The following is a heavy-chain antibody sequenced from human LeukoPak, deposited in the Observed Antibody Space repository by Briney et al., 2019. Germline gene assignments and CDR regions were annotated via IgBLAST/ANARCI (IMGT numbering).Heavy chain of an antibody. V-gene: IGHV1-58*02. Sequence: SVKVSCKVSGFTFTSSAMQWVRQARGQRLEWIGWIVVGSGNTNYAQKFQERVTITRDMSTSTAYMELSSLRSEDTAVYYCAACPNYYYYGMDVWGQGTTVTVSS. CDR3: AACPNYYYYGMDV. CDR2: IVVGSGNT. CDR1: GFTFTSSA. J-gene: IGHJ6*02.